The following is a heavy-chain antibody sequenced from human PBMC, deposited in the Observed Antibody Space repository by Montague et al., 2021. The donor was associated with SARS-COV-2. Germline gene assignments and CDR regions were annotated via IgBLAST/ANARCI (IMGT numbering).Heavy chain of an antibody. D-gene: IGHD7-27*01. Sequence: SETLSLTCAGALHSVSRGNQAQIGKAPVRTPVSMAYSLHYSACKYNPSLKSRVTISVDTSKNQFSLKLSSVTAVDTAVYYCARHANWDWYYFDYWGQGTLVTVSS. CDR3: ARHANWDWYYFDY. V-gene: IGHV4-59*08. CDR1: LHSVSRGN. J-gene: IGHJ4*02. CDR2: SLHYSAC.